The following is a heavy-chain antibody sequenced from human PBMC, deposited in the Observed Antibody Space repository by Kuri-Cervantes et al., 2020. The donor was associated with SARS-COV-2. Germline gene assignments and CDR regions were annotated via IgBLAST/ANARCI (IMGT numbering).Heavy chain of an antibody. J-gene: IGHJ4*02. Sequence: GGSLRLSCAASGFTFSSYGMHWVRQAPGKGLEWVAVISYDGSNKYYADSVKGRFTISRDNSKNTLYLQMNSLRAEDTAVYYCAKARYRSFSNSISDYWGQGTLATVSS. V-gene: IGHV3-30*18. CDR3: AKARYRSFSNSISDY. CDR1: GFTFSSYG. D-gene: IGHD3-3*02. CDR2: ISYDGSNK.